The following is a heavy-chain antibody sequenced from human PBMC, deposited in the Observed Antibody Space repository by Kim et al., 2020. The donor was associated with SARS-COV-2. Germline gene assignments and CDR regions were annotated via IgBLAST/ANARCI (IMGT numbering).Heavy chain of an antibody. CDR3: ARGINSFDH. V-gene: IGHV3-72*01. CDR2: CTT. J-gene: IGHJ4*02. Sequence: CTTKHAASMNGRFTVSRDELKNSLCLQINSLKTEDTAVYYCARGINSFDHWGQGSLLTVSS.